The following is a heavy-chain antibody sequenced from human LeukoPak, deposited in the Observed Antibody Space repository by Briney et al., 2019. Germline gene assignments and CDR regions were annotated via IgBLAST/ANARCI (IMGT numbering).Heavy chain of an antibody. CDR2: ISSSGSTI. D-gene: IGHD1-26*01. CDR3: ARDSPGSGSYFDY. V-gene: IGHV3-11*04. CDR1: GGSISSSSYY. J-gene: IGHJ4*02. Sequence: LSLTCTVSGGSISSSSYYWGWIRQAPGKGLEWVSYISSSGSTIYYADSVKGRFTISRDNAKNSLYLQMNSLRAEDTAVYYCARDSPGSGSYFDYWGQGTLVTVSS.